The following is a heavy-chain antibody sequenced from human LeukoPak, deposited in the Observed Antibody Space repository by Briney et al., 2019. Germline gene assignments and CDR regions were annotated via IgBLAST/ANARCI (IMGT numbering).Heavy chain of an antibody. CDR2: INPNSGGT. CDR3: AREGPRGSYWFDP. J-gene: IGHJ5*02. D-gene: IGHD6-25*01. Sequence: EASVKVSCKASGYTFTGYYMHWVRQAPGQGLEWMGWINPNSGGTNYAQKFQGRVTMTRDTSISTAYMELSRLRSDDTAVYYCAREGPRGSYWFDPWGQGTLVTVSS. CDR1: GYTFTGYY. V-gene: IGHV1-2*02.